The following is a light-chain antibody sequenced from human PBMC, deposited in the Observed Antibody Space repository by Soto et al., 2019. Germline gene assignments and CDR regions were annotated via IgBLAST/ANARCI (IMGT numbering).Light chain of an antibody. CDR1: SSNIGAGHD. CDR3: QSYDSSLSCVV. CDR2: GNS. Sequence: QPVLTQPPSVSGAPGQRVTISCTGSSSNIGAGHDVHWYQQLPGTAPKLLIYGNSNRPSGVPDRFSGSKSGTSASLAITGLQAEDEADYYCQSYDSSLSCVVFGGGTKLTVL. V-gene: IGLV1-40*01. J-gene: IGLJ2*01.